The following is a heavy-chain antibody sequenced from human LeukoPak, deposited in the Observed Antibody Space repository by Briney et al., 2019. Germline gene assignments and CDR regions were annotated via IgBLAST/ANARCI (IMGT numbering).Heavy chain of an antibody. CDR1: GGSISSGDYY. CDR3: ASYGHYYDSSGYYPPGHYYYMDV. Sequence: PSQTLSLTCTVSGGSISSGDYYWSWIRQPPGKGLEWIGYIYYSGSTNYNPSLKSRVTISVDTSKNQFSLKLSSVTAADTAVYYCASYGHYYDSSGYYPPGHYYYMDVWGKGTTVTVSS. D-gene: IGHD3-22*01. CDR2: IYYSGST. J-gene: IGHJ6*03. V-gene: IGHV4-30-4*01.